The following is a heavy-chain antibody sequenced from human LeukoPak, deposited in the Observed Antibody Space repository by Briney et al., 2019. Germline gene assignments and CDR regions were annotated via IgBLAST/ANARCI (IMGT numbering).Heavy chain of an antibody. CDR2: IWYDGSNK. D-gene: IGHD1-26*01. J-gene: IGHJ3*02. Sequence: GGSLRLSCAASGFTFSSYGMHWVRQAPGKGLEWVAVIWYDGSNKYYADSVKGRFTISRDNSKNTLYLQMNSLRSEDTAVYYFAKSGNRSPNPYAFDIWGHGTMVTVSS. CDR1: GFTFSSYG. CDR3: AKSGNRSPNPYAFDI. V-gene: IGHV3-33*06.